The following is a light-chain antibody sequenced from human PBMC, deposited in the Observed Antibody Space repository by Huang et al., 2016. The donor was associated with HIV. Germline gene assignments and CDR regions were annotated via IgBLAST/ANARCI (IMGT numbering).Light chain of an antibody. CDR1: QTVSNDY. J-gene: IGKJ1*01. Sequence: EIVLTQSPGTLSLSPGQRLTLSCRASQTVSNDYLAWYQQKPGQSPRLLIYAASTRAAGIPDRFSGSGSATDFILTVSRLEPEDSAVDYCQQYALSPWTFGHGTKVEI. CDR2: AAS. V-gene: IGKV3-20*01. CDR3: QQYALSPWT.